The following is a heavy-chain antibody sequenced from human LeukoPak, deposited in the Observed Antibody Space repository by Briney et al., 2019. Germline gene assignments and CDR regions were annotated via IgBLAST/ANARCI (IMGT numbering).Heavy chain of an antibody. Sequence: SETLSLTCTVSGGSISSSSYYWGWIRQPPGKGLKWIGSIYYNGSTYYNPSLKSRVTISVDTSKNQFSLKLSSVTAADTAVYYCARGRAPAAHPGLFDYWGQGPLVPVSS. D-gene: IGHD2-2*01. CDR3: ARGRAPAAHPGLFDY. CDR2: IYYNGST. V-gene: IGHV4-39*01. J-gene: IGHJ4*02. CDR1: GGSISSSSYY.